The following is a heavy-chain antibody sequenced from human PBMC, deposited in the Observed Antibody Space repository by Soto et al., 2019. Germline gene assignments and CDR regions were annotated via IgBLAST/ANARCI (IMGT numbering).Heavy chain of an antibody. D-gene: IGHD6-25*01. CDR3: ARGSRVKIPAASGRDYYYHGLDV. J-gene: IGHJ6*02. CDR2: INHRGST. V-gene: IGHV4-34*01. CDR1: GGSFRGYY. Sequence: QVQLQQWGAGLLKPSETLSLTCAVYGGSFRGYYWSWIRQPPGKGLEWIGEINHRGSTNYNPSVKSRVTISVETSKNQFSLKLNSVTAADTAVYYCARGSRVKIPAASGRDYYYHGLDVWGQGTAVTVSS.